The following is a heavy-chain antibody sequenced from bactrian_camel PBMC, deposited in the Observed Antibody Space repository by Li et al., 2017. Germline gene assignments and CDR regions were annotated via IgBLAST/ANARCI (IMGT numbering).Heavy chain of an antibody. CDR2: VNNGGFTT. CDR1: GIIFGSCG. D-gene: IGHD4*01. V-gene: IGHV3S25*01. J-gene: IGHJ4*01. Sequence: QLVESGGGSVQAGGSLKLSCAVSGIIFGSCGMNWVRQAPGKGLEWVSRVNNGGFTTDYADSVKGRFTISLDNAKNTVYLQMNSLRPEDTAMYYCAASYYCSDRDRLADWRYNYWAQGTQVTVS. CDR3: AASYYCSDRDRLADWRYNY.